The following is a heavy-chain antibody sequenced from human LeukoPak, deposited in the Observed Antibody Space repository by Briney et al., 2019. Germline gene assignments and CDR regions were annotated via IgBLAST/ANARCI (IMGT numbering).Heavy chain of an antibody. Sequence: PSETLSLTCTVSGYSISSGYYWGWIRQPPGKGLEWIGSIYHSGSTYYNSSLKSRVTMSVDTSKNQFSLKLSSVTAADTAVYYCATTTIRLGYWGQGTLVTVSS. J-gene: IGHJ4*02. CDR2: IYHSGST. D-gene: IGHD1-26*01. V-gene: IGHV4-38-2*02. CDR1: GYSISSGYY. CDR3: ATTTIRLGY.